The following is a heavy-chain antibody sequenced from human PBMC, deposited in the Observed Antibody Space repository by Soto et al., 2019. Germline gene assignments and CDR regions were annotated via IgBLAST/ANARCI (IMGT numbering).Heavy chain of an antibody. Sequence: QIQLVQSGAEVKSPGASVKVSCKASGYTFRTHGITWVRQAPGQGLEWMGWISAFNGNSKYAQKFQGRVTMTTDTSTATAYMELRSLRFDDTAVYYCAMGVYDYTFWGQGTLVTVSS. CDR3: AMGVYDYTF. V-gene: IGHV1-18*01. J-gene: IGHJ4*02. CDR1: GYTFRTHG. CDR2: ISAFNGNS. D-gene: IGHD4-4*01.